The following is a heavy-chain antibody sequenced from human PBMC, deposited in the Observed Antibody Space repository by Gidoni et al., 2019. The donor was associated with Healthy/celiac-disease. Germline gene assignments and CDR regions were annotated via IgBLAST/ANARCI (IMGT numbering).Heavy chain of an antibody. J-gene: IGHJ4*02. CDR3: ARALGVGTYYYDSSCVY. D-gene: IGHD3-22*01. Sequence: EVQLVESGGGLGQPGGSLRLSCAASGFTFSSYEMNWVRQAPGKGLEWVTYISSSGSTIYYADSVKGLFTISRDNAKNSLYLQMNSLRAEDTAVYYCARALGVGTYYYDSSCVYWGQGTLVTVSS. V-gene: IGHV3-48*03. CDR2: ISSSGSTI. CDR1: GFTFSSYE.